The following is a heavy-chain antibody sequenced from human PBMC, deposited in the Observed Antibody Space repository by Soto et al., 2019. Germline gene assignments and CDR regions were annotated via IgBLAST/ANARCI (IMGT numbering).Heavy chain of an antibody. Sequence: QVQLVQSGAEVKKPGASVKVSCKTSGYSFSDYDINWLRQASGQGLEWMGWMNPDSGKTGYSQKFQGRLTMTGETSTSTTYMELSSLTSDDTAMYYCARDSPSRRVTPFDYWGQGTLVTVSS. V-gene: IGHV1-8*01. J-gene: IGHJ4*02. D-gene: IGHD5-18*01. CDR3: ARDSPSRRVTPFDY. CDR1: GYSFSDYD. CDR2: MNPDSGKT.